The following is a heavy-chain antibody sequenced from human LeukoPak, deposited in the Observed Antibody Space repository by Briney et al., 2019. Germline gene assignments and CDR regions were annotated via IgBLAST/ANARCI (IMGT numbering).Heavy chain of an antibody. Sequence: GGSLRLSCAASGFTFSSYWMSWVRQAPGKGLEWVSAISGSGGSTYYADSVKGRFTISRDNSKNTLYLQMNSLRAEDTAVYYCARMYCDFWSGEYYYMDVWGKGTTVTVSS. V-gene: IGHV3-23*01. D-gene: IGHD3-3*01. CDR1: GFTFSSYW. CDR2: ISGSGGST. CDR3: ARMYCDFWSGEYYYMDV. J-gene: IGHJ6*03.